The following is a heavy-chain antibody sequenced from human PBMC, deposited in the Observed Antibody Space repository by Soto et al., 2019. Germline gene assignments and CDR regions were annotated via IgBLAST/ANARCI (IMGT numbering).Heavy chain of an antibody. CDR2: IWYDGSNK. CDR1: GFTFSSYG. J-gene: IGHJ6*02. CDR3: ARERVYTVTTEGGYYYYGMDV. D-gene: IGHD4-17*01. Sequence: PGGSLRLSCAASGFTFSSYGMHWVRQASGKGLEWVAVIWYDGSNKYYADSVKGRFTISRDNSKNTLYLQMNSLRAEDTAVYYCARERVYTVTTEGGYYYYGMDVWGQGTTVTVSS. V-gene: IGHV3-33*01.